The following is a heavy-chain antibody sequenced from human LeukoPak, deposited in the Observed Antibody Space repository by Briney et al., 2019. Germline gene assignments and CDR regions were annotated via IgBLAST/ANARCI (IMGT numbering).Heavy chain of an antibody. CDR1: GFSVSSNY. V-gene: IGHV3-7*01. CDR3: ARDRGYSTFDY. J-gene: IGHJ4*02. Sequence: GGSLRLSCAASGFSVSSNYMSWVRQAPGKGLEWVANIKEDGSEINYVDSVKGRFTISRDNAKNSLYLQMNSLRVDDTAVYYCARDRGYSTFDYWGQGTLVTVSS. D-gene: IGHD4-23*01. CDR2: IKEDGSEI.